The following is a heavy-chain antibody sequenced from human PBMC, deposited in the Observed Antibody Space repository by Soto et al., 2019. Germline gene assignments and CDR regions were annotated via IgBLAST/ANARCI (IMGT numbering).Heavy chain of an antibody. D-gene: IGHD2-2*01. CDR1: GGSISSSSYY. V-gene: IGHV4-39*01. J-gene: IGHJ5*02. CDR3: ARRYCSSTSCYGWFDP. Sequence: QLQLQESGPGLVKPSETLSLTCTVSGGSISSSSYYWGWIRQPPGKGLEWIGSIYYSGSTYYNPSLKSRVTISVDTSKNQFSLKLSSVTAADTAVYYCARRYCSSTSCYGWFDPWGQGTLVTVSS. CDR2: IYYSGST.